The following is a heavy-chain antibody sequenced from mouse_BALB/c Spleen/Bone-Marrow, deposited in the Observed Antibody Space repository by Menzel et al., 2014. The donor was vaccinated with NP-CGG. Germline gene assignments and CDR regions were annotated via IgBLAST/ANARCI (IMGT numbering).Heavy chain of an antibody. CDR1: GYTFTDYD. Sequence: VQLQQSGAELVRPGASVKLSCKALGYTFTDYDMHWVKQTPVNGLEWIGAIHPGSGNTAYNQKFKSKATLTADKSSSTAYMELSSLTSEDSAVYYCIRGNYRYSWFAYWGQGTLVTVSA. D-gene: IGHD2-14*01. J-gene: IGHJ3*01. V-gene: IGHV1-15*01. CDR2: IHPGSGNT. CDR3: IRGNYRYSWFAY.